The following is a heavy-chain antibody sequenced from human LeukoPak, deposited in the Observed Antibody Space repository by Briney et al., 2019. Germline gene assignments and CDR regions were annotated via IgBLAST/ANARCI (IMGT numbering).Heavy chain of an antibody. J-gene: IGHJ6*02. CDR3: ARESIAAAGTYYYYGMDV. Sequence: GASVKVSCKASGYTFTGYYMHWVRQAPGQGLEWMGWINPNSGGTNYAQKFQGRVTMTRDTSISTAYMGLSRLRSDDTAVYYCARESIAAAGTYYYYGMDVWGQGTTVTVSS. CDR2: INPNSGGT. CDR1: GYTFTGYY. D-gene: IGHD6-13*01. V-gene: IGHV1-2*02.